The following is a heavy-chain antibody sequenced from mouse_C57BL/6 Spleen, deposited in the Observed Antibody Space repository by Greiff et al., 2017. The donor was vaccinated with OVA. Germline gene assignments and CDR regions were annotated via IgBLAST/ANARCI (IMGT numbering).Heavy chain of an antibody. Sequence: VQLQQSGPELVKPGASVKISCKASGYAFSSSWMNWVKQRPGKGLEWIGRIYPGDGDTNYNGKFKGKATLTVDKSSSTAYMQLSSLTSEDSAVYFCARSGDPYAMDYWGQGTSVTVSS. V-gene: IGHV1-82*01. J-gene: IGHJ4*01. CDR3: ARSGDPYAMDY. CDR1: GYAFSSSW. D-gene: IGHD3-1*01. CDR2: IYPGDGDT.